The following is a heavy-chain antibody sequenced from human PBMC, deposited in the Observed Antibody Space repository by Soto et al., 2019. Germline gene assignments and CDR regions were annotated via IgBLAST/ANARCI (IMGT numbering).Heavy chain of an antibody. CDR3: AREHTGWNYGPVGAFDI. Sequence: ASVKVSCKASGGTFSSYAISWVRQAPGQGLEWMGGIIPIFGTANYAQKFQGRVTITADESTSTAYMELSSLRSEDTAVYYCAREHTGWNYGPVGAFDIWGQGTMVTVSS. D-gene: IGHD1-7*01. J-gene: IGHJ3*02. CDR1: GGTFSSYA. V-gene: IGHV1-69*13. CDR2: IIPIFGTA.